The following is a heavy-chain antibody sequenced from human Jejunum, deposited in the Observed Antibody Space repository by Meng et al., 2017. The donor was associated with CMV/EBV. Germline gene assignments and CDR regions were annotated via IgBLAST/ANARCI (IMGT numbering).Heavy chain of an antibody. Sequence: VSGGSINDYYWSWIRQSPGKGLEWIGYIYYSGATRYNPSLESRVSISIDTSRKHFSLKMTSVTAADTAMYYCARDNGDYYYGMDVWGQGTPGTVSS. D-gene: IGHD4-17*01. CDR1: GGSINDYY. J-gene: IGHJ6*02. CDR2: IYYSGAT. V-gene: IGHV4-59*01. CDR3: ARDNGDYYYGMDV.